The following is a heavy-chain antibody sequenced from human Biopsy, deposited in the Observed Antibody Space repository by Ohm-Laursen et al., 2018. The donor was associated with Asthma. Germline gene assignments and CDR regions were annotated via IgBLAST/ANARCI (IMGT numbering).Heavy chain of an antibody. CDR1: GFTFSSYS. V-gene: IGHV3-48*02. CDR2: ISSSSSTI. D-gene: IGHD1-7*01. J-gene: IGHJ6*02. CDR3: ARDPHNSYLASLRTKFNYYYYGMDV. Sequence: SLRLSCAASGFTFSSYSMNWVRQAPGKGLEWVSYISSSSSTIYYADSVKGRFTISRDNAKNSLYLQMNSLRDEDTAVYYCARDPHNSYLASLRTKFNYYYYGMDVWGQETTVTVSS.